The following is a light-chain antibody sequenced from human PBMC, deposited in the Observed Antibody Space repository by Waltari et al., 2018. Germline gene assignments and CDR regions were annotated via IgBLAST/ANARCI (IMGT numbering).Light chain of an antibody. CDR2: GDS. Sequence: NFVLTQPHSVSGSPGKTVTISCTGSSGRIANNFVQWYQKRPGSTPTTVIYGDSQRPSGVPDRFSGSIDSSSNSASLTISGLKTEDEADYYCQSFEIRFMFFGGGTKLTVL. J-gene: IGLJ2*01. CDR1: SGRIANNF. CDR3: QSFEIRFMF. V-gene: IGLV6-57*02.